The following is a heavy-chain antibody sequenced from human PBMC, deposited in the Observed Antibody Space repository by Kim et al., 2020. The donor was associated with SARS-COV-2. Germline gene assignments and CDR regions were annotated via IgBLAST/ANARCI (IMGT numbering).Heavy chain of an antibody. CDR2: IGTAGDT. J-gene: IGHJ6*02. CDR3: ARESNLRAGYYGMDV. Sequence: GGSLRLSCAASGFTFSSYDMHWVRQATGKGLEWVSAIGTAGDTYYPGSVKGRFTISRENAKNSLYLQMNSLRAGDTAVYYCARESNLRAGYYGMDVWGQGTTVTVSS. CDR1: GFTFSSYD. V-gene: IGHV3-13*04.